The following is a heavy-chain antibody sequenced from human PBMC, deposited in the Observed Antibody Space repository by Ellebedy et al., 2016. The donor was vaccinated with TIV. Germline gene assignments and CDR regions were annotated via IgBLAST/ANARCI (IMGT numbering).Heavy chain of an antibody. CDR1: GFSTSG. J-gene: IGHJ6*02. Sequence: PGGSLRLSCAASGFSTSGMHWVRQAPGQGLEWVAFIRSDGSNKYYADSVKGRFTISRDNSKNTLDLQMTSLRPEDTALYYCVKGAYPVPTVMAVWGQGTMVIVSS. D-gene: IGHD3-16*01. CDR3: VKGAYPVPTVMAV. V-gene: IGHV3-30*02. CDR2: IRSDGSNK.